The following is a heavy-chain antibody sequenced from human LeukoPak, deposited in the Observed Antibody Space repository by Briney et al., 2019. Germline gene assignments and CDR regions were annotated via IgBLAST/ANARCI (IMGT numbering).Heavy chain of an antibody. J-gene: IGHJ4*02. CDR1: GGSISSGDYY. CDR3: ATRIVGAAKLDY. V-gene: IGHV4-30-4*08. CDR2: IYYSGST. D-gene: IGHD1-26*01. Sequence: TLSLTCTVSGGSISSGDYYWSWIRQPPGKGLEWIGYIYYSGSTYYNPSLKSRVTISVDTSKNQFSLKLSSVTAADTAVYYCATRIVGAAKLDYWGQGTLVTVSS.